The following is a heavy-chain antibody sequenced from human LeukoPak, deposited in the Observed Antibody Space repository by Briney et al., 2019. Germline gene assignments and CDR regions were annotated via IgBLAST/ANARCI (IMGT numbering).Heavy chain of an antibody. V-gene: IGHV3-23*01. CDR3: ARDGAGGSYSNFDY. Sequence: GGSLRLSCAASGFTFSSYGMSWVRQAPGKGLEWVSAISGSGGSTYYADSVKGRFTISRDNAKNSLYLQMNSLRAEDTAVYYCARDGAGGSYSNFDYWGQGTLVTVSS. CDR1: GFTFSSYG. CDR2: ISGSGGST. D-gene: IGHD1-26*01. J-gene: IGHJ4*02.